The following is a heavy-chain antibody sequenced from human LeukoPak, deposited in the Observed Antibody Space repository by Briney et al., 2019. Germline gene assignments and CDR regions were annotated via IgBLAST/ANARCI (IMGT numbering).Heavy chain of an antibody. CDR3: TRRANGRRYNWFDT. D-gene: IGHD2-8*01. CDR2: IIPIFGPA. V-gene: IGHV1-69*13. CDR1: GGTFSRSA. J-gene: IGHJ5*02. Sequence: SVKVSCKASGGTFSRSAISWVRQAPGQGLEWMGGIIPIFGPADYAQKFQGRVTITADESTSTAYLELSSLRSDDTAVYYCTRRANGRRYNWFDTWGQGTLVTVSS.